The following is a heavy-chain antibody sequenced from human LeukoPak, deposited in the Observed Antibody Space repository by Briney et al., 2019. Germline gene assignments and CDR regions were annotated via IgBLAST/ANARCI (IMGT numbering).Heavy chain of an antibody. CDR3: ARDFHYDSMEVLPL. D-gene: IGHD3-22*01. Sequence: GGSLRLSCAASGFTVSSNYMSWVRQAPGKGLEWVSVIYSGGSTYYADSVKGRFTISRDNSKNTLYLQMNSLRAEDTAVYYCARDFHYDSMEVLPLWGQGTLVTVSS. CDR1: GFTVSSNY. J-gene: IGHJ4*02. CDR2: IYSGGST. V-gene: IGHV3-53*01.